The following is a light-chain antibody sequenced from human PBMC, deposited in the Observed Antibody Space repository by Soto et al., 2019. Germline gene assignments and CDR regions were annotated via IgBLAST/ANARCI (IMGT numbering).Light chain of an antibody. J-gene: IGKJ4*01. Sequence: DIQMTQSPSSLSASVGARVTSTCRARHGISNYLACYQQKPGKVPKLLIYAASTLQSGVPSRFSGSGSGTAFNLTSSSLQPEDVATYYCQKYNSAPNFGGGTKVEIK. V-gene: IGKV1-27*01. CDR3: QKYNSAPN. CDR1: HGISNY. CDR2: AAS.